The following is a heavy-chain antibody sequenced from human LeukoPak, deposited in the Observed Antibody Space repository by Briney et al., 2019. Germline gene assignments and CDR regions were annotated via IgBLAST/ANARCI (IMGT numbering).Heavy chain of an antibody. CDR3: ARSMVLIAAAGKGFDY. Sequence: SETLSLTCAVYGGSFSGYSWSWIRQPPGKGLEWVGEMIHSGSTNYNPSLKSRVTISVDTSKNQFSLKVSSVTAADTAVYYCARSMVLIAAAGKGFDYWGQGTLVTVSS. D-gene: IGHD6-13*01. CDR2: MIHSGST. J-gene: IGHJ4*02. CDR1: GGSFSGYS. V-gene: IGHV4-34*12.